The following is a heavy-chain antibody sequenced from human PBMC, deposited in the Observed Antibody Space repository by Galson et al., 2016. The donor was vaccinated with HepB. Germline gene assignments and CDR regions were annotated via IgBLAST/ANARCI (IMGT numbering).Heavy chain of an antibody. V-gene: IGHV3-23*01. J-gene: IGHJ4*02. CDR3: VKYVGLDGFDY. D-gene: IGHD3/OR15-3a*01. CDR2: INAGGNNR. CDR1: GFTFSTCS. Sequence: SLRLSCAASGFTFSTCSMGWVRQAPGKGPEWVSGINAGGNNRYYSDSVKGRFAISRDNSKNTLYLQLDNLRGEDTAVYYCVKYVGLDGFDYWGQGTLVIVSS.